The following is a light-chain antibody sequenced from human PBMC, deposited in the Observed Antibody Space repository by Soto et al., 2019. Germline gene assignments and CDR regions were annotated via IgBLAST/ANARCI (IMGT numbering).Light chain of an antibody. CDR3: CSYAGSYTFHYV. J-gene: IGLJ1*01. CDR1: SSDVGGYNY. V-gene: IGLV2-11*01. Sequence: QSVLTQPRTVSGSPGQSVTISCTGTSSDVGGYNYVSWYQQHPGKAPKLTIYDVSKRPSGVPDRFSGSKSGNTASLTISGLQAEDEADYYCCSYAGSYTFHYVFGTGTKVTVL. CDR2: DVS.